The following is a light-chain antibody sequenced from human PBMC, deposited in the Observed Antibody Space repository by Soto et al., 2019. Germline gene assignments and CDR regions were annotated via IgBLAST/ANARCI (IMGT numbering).Light chain of an antibody. V-gene: IGLV2-14*01. CDR1: STDFGGQNY. Sequence: QLVLTQPASVSGSLGQSITISCTGTSTDFGGQNYVSWYQQHPGRAPKLILYEVSNRPSGVSNRFSGSKSGNTASLTISGLQADDVADYYCSSYTDVVTLEVFGPGTKVTVL. CDR3: SSYTDVVTLEV. J-gene: IGLJ1*01. CDR2: EVS.